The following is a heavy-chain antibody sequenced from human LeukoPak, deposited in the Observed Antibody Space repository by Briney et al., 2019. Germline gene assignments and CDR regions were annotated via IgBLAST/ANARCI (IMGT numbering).Heavy chain of an antibody. Sequence: GGSLRLSCVVSGFDFSGFSMSWVRQAPGKGLEWVAIMDEYGSDIFYVESVKGRFIISRANARNSLYLQMNNLRAEDTAVYYCARDLWLQSHHYMDVWGKGTTVTVSS. CDR2: MDEYGSDI. CDR1: GFDFSGFS. D-gene: IGHD5-24*01. CDR3: ARDLWLQSHHYMDV. V-gene: IGHV3-7*01. J-gene: IGHJ6*03.